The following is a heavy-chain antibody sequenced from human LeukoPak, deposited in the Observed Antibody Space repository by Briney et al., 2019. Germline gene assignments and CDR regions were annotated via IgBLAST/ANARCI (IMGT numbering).Heavy chain of an antibody. CDR2: IWYDGSNK. CDR1: GFTFSNYG. CDR3: ARGSATVTTEPDY. J-gene: IGHJ4*02. D-gene: IGHD4-17*01. V-gene: IGHV3-33*01. Sequence: GGSLRLSCAASGFTFSNYGMHWVRQAPGQGLEWVAIIWYDGSNKFYADSVKGRFTISRDNSRNTLYLQMSSLRAEDTAVYYCARGSATVTTEPDYWGQGTLVTVSS.